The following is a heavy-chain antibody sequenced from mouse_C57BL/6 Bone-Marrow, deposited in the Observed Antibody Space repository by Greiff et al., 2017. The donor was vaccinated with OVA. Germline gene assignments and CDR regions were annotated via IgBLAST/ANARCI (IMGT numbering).Heavy chain of an antibody. CDR3: ARGVGFITTVVDWYFDV. V-gene: IGHV5-16*01. J-gene: IGHJ1*03. CDR1: GFTFSDYY. D-gene: IGHD1-1*01. CDR2: INYDGSST. Sequence: DVHLVESEGGLVQPGSSMKLSCTASGFTFSDYYMAWVRQVPEKGLEWVANINYDGSSTYYLDSLKSRFIISRDNAKNILYLQMSSLKSEDTATYYCARGVGFITTVVDWYFDVWGTGTTVTVSS.